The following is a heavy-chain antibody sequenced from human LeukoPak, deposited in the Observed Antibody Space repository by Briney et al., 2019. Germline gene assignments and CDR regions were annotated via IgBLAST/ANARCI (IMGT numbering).Heavy chain of an antibody. CDR1: GDSISSYY. CDR2: IYYSRST. J-gene: IGHJ5*02. Sequence: SETLSLTCTVSGDSISSYYWSWIRQSPVKGLEWIGFIYYSRSTNYNPSLKSRVTISVDTSKNQFSLKLSSVTAADTAVYYCARARRWNAAVEGWWFDPWGQGTLVTVSS. D-gene: IGHD1-1*01. CDR3: ARARRWNAAVEGWWFDP. V-gene: IGHV4-59*01.